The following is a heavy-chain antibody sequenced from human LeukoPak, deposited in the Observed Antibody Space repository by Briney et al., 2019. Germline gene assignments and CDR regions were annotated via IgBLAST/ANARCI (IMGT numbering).Heavy chain of an antibody. CDR3: ARDGYSMWGTFDH. CDR2: IYHSGST. CDR1: GYSISSGYF. D-gene: IGHD2-15*01. V-gene: IGHV4-38-2*02. Sequence: PSETLSLTCTVSGYSISSGYFWGWIRQPPGQGLEWIGSIYHSGSTDYNPSLKSRVTISVDTSKNQFSLRLASVTAADSAVYHCARDGYSMWGTFDHWGQGILVTVSS. J-gene: IGHJ4*02.